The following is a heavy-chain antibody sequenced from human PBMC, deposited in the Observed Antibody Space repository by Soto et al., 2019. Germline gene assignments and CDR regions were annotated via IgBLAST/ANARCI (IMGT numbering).Heavy chain of an antibody. J-gene: IGHJ3*02. D-gene: IGHD3-10*01. V-gene: IGHV3-53*02. CDR1: GLIVSTNY. Sequence: EVQLVETGGGLIQPGGSLRLSCAASGLIVSTNYMNWVRQAPGKGLEWVSVLYSGGSTHYAGSVKGRFIISSDNSKNTLEFQMNSLRAEDTSGYYCASDRPGDEGYVFDIWGHGTLVTVSS. CDR3: ASDRPGDEGYVFDI. CDR2: LYSGGST.